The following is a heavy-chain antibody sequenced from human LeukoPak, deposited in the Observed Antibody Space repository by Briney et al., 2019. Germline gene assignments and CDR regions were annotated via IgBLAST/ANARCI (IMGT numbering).Heavy chain of an antibody. Sequence: PGGSLRLSCAASGFTFSSYAMHWVRQAPGKGLEWVAVISYDGSNKYYADSVKGRFTISRDNPKNTLYLQMNSLRAEDTAVYYCARGQIQLWIDYWGQGTLVTVSS. D-gene: IGHD5-18*01. V-gene: IGHV3-30*04. CDR1: GFTFSSYA. CDR3: ARGQIQLWIDY. CDR2: ISYDGSNK. J-gene: IGHJ4*02.